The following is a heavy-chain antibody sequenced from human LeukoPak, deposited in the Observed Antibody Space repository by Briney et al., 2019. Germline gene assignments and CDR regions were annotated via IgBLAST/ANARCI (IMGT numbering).Heavy chain of an antibody. Sequence: GGALRLSCAASGFTFEASAMSWVRQAPGKGLEWVSSISSSSSYRYYADSVKGRFTISRDNAKNSLYLQMNSLRAEDTAVYYCARATTPMEPFDYWGQGTLVTVSS. CDR1: GFTFEASA. CDR2: ISSSSSYR. J-gene: IGHJ4*02. V-gene: IGHV3-21*01. D-gene: IGHD5-18*01. CDR3: ARATTPMEPFDY.